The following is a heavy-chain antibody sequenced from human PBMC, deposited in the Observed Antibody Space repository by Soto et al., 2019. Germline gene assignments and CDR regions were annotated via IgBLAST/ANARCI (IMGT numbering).Heavy chain of an antibody. CDR1: GGSISSYY. V-gene: IGHV4-59*01. CDR3: ARYGSGSSVWFDP. Sequence: QVQLQESGPGLVKPSETLSLTCTVSGGSISSYYWSWIRQPPGKGLEWIGYIYYSGSTNYNPSLKSRVTISVDTSKNPFSLKLSSMTAADTAVYYCARYGSGSSVWFDPWGQGTLVTVSS. D-gene: IGHD3-10*01. CDR2: IYYSGST. J-gene: IGHJ5*02.